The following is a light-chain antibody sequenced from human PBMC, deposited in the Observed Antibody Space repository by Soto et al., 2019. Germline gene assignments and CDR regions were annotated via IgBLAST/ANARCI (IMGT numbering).Light chain of an antibody. V-gene: IGKV3-15*01. Sequence: EIVMTQSPATLSVSPGERATLTCRASQSITTDLAWYQQKPGQPPRLLIYYASTRATGVPARFTGSGSGSEFTLTISGLQSEDFAVYYCQQGHNWPLTFGQGTRLEI. CDR3: QQGHNWPLT. CDR1: QSITTD. CDR2: YAS. J-gene: IGKJ2*01.